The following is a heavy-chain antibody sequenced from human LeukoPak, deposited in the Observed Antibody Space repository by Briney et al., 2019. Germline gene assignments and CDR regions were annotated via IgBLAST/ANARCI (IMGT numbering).Heavy chain of an antibody. V-gene: IGHV3-11*01. CDR3: ARIHYGGNPHFDY. D-gene: IGHD4-23*01. J-gene: IGHJ4*02. Sequence: GGSLRLSCAASGFTFSDYCMSWIRQAPGKGLEWVSYISSSGSTIYYADSVKGRFTISRDNAKNSLYLQMNSLRAEDTAVYYCARIHYGGNPHFDYWGQGTLVTVSS. CDR1: GFTFSDYC. CDR2: ISSSGSTI.